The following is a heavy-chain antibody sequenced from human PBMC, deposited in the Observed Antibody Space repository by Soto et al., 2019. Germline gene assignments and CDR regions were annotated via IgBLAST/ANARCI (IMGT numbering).Heavy chain of an antibody. CDR1: GYSFTNYW. V-gene: IGHV5-10-1*01. Sequence: GESLKISCQGSGYSFTNYWITWVRQMPGRGLEWMGRIDPSGSYTEYSPSFQDQVTISADKSISTAYLHWSSLKASDTAIYYCARQSALNKWFGPWGQGTLVTGSS. CDR2: IDPSGSYT. J-gene: IGHJ5*02. CDR3: ARQSALNKWFGP.